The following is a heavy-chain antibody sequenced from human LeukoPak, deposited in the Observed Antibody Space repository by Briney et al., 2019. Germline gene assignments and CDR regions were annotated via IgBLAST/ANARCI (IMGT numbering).Heavy chain of an antibody. V-gene: IGHV4-38-2*02. Sequence: MSSETLSLTCTVSGYSISSGYYWGWIRQPPGKGLEWVGSFYHSGSTYYNPSLKSRVTIPLDTSKNQFSLNLGSATAADTAVYFCARGVRPREHYYDSSGSYGGGHFDYWGQGTLVTVSS. J-gene: IGHJ4*02. CDR2: FYHSGST. CDR3: ARGVRPREHYYDSSGSYGGGHFDY. D-gene: IGHD3-22*01. CDR1: GYSISSGYY.